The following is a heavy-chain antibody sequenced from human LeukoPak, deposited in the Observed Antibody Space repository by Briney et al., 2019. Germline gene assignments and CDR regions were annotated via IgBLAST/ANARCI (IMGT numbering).Heavy chain of an antibody. CDR3: ARVTAMGEGAFDI. CDR1: GFTFSSYS. Sequence: GGSLRLSCAASGFTFSSYSMNWVRQAPGKGLEWVSSISSSSTYIFYADSLKGRFTISRDNAKNSLYLQMNSLRAEDTAVYYCARVTAMGEGAFDIWGQGTMVTVSS. CDR2: ISSSSTYI. V-gene: IGHV3-21*01. D-gene: IGHD5-18*01. J-gene: IGHJ3*02.